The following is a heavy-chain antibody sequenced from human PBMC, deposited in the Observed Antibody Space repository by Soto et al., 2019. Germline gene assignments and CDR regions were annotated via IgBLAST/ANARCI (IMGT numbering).Heavy chain of an antibody. D-gene: IGHD6-19*01. Sequence: GPSVNVSCKASGYTFTSYGISWLRQAPGQGLEWMGWISAYNGNTNYAQKLQGRVTMTTDTSTSTAYMELSSLRSEDTAVYYCASISSGYSSGCCYWGQGTLVTVSS. V-gene: IGHV1-18*01. J-gene: IGHJ4*02. CDR2: ISAYNGNT. CDR1: GYTFTSYG. CDR3: ASISSGYSSGCCY.